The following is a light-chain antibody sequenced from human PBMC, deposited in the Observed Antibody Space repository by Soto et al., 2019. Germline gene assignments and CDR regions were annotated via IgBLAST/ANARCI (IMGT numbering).Light chain of an antibody. J-gene: IGKJ2*01. CDR1: QSLLHRDGRTY. CDR3: MQATHFPPYT. Sequence: DIVLTQTPLSSPVTLGQPASIFCRSSQSLLHRDGRTYLSWLQQRPGQPPRLLIYQVSNRLSGVPDRFSGSGAGTDFTLKISRVEADDVGVYYSMQATHFPPYTFGQGTKLEIE. CDR2: QVS. V-gene: IGKV2-24*01.